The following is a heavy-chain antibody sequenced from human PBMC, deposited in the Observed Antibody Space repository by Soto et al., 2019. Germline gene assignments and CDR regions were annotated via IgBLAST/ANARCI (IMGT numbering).Heavy chain of an antibody. CDR2: IYYSGST. D-gene: IGHD6-13*01. CDR1: GGSISSYY. CDR3: ARAGSSSWYLRSRYYGMDV. V-gene: IGHV4-59*01. Sequence: SETLSLTCTVSGGSISSYYWSWIRQPPGKGLEWIGYIYYSGSTNYNPSLKSRVTISVDTSKNQFSLKLSSVTAADTAVYYCARAGSSSWYLRSRYYGMDVWGQGTTVTVSS. J-gene: IGHJ6*02.